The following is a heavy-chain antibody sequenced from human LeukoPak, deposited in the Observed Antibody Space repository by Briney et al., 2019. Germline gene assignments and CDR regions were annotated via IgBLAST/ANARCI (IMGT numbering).Heavy chain of an antibody. CDR2: ISSSGSTI. CDR3: ARGLGATTRNYYFYGLDV. D-gene: IGHD1-26*01. CDR1: GFTFSDYY. V-gene: IGHV3-11*01. Sequence: GRSLRLSCAASGFTFSDYYMSWIRQAPGKGLEWVSYISSSGSTIYYADSVKGRLTISRDNAKNSLYLQMNSLRAEDTAVYYCARGLGATTRNYYFYGLDVWGQGTTVTVSS. J-gene: IGHJ6*02.